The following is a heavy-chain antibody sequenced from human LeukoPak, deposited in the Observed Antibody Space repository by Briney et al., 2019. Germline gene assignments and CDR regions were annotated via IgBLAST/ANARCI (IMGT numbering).Heavy chain of an antibody. CDR2: ISNSGSTI. D-gene: IGHD3-22*01. CDR3: ARGGDSSGYSIYFDY. J-gene: IGHJ4*02. Sequence: GGSLRLSCAASGFTFSSYEMNWVRQAPGKGLEWVSYISNSGSTIYYADSVKGRFTISRDNAKNSLYLQMNSLRAEDTAVYYCARGGDSSGYSIYFDYWGQGTLVTVSS. V-gene: IGHV3-48*03. CDR1: GFTFSSYE.